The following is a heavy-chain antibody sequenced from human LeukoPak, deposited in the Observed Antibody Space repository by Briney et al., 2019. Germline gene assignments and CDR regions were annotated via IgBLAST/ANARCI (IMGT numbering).Heavy chain of an antibody. Sequence: PGGSLRLSCEASGFFFGGHAMNWFRQAPGKGLEWISFITKDSDIIHYAESVEGRFTVSRDNAKNSLYLQMNSLRVEDTAVYYCARYGSGSYLKDPFDRWGQGSVVTVSS. D-gene: IGHD3-10*01. V-gene: IGHV3-48*01. CDR2: ITKDSDII. CDR3: ARYGSGSYLKDPFDR. J-gene: IGHJ5*02. CDR1: GFFFGGHA.